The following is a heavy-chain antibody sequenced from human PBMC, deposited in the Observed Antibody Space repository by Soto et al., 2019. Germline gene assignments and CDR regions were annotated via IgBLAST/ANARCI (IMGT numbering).Heavy chain of an antibody. CDR2: IYPGDSDT. D-gene: IGHD3-22*01. CDR3: ATLGRVDSGYYYPCFFDY. V-gene: IGHV5-51*01. CDR1: GYSFTSYW. J-gene: IGHJ4*02. Sequence: PGESLKISCKGSGYSFTSYWIGWVRQMPGKGLEWMGIIYPGDSDTRYSPSFQGQVTISADKSISTAYLQWSSLKASDTAMYYCATLGRVDSGYYYPCFFDYWGQGTLVTVSS.